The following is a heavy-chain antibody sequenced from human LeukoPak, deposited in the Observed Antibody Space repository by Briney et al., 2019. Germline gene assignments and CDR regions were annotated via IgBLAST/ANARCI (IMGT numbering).Heavy chain of an antibody. V-gene: IGHV1-3*01. Sequence: ASVKLSCKASGYTFTSYAMHWVRQAPGQRLEWMGWINAGNGNTKYSQKFQGRVTITRDTSASTAYMELSSLRSEDTAVYYCARVAFGELLPDYWGQGTLVTVSS. CDR1: GYTFTSYA. CDR2: INAGNGNT. D-gene: IGHD1-26*01. CDR3: ARVAFGELLPDY. J-gene: IGHJ4*02.